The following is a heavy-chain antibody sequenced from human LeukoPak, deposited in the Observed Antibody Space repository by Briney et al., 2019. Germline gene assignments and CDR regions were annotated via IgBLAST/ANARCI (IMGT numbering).Heavy chain of an antibody. J-gene: IGHJ4*02. V-gene: IGHV3-33*01. Sequence: GSPRLSFSISGFIFKDYGFHWVRPAPGKGLELVAVTRFDGSIKQYADSVKGRFTISRDDSKNTLYLQMNSLKSEDTAVYYCARWGGTRQYYFDYWGRGTLVTVSS. D-gene: IGHD1-1*01. CDR3: ARWGGTRQYYFDY. CDR2: TRFDGSIK. CDR1: GFIFKDYG.